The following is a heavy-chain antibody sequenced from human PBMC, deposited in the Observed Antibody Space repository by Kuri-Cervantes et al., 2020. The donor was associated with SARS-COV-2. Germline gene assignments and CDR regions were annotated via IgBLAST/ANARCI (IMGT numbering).Heavy chain of an antibody. CDR3: ARGVGAAVAGTLITIYYYYGMDV. J-gene: IGHJ6*02. CDR1: GGSISSGGYS. CDR2: IYHSGST. D-gene: IGHD6-19*01. V-gene: IGHV4-30-2*01. Sequence: LRLSCAVSGGSISSGGYSWSWIRQPPGKGLEWIGYIYHSGSTYYNPFLKSRVTISVDTSKNQFSLKLSSVTAADTAVYYCARGVGAAVAGTLITIYYYYGMDVWGQGTTVTVSS.